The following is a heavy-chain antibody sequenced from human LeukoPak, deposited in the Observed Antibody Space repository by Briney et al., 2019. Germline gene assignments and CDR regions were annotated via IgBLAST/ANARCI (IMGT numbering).Heavy chain of an antibody. Sequence: PGGSLRLSCEGSRFAFNVFGMHWIRQAPGKGLEWVAFIKADGVFTNYAEAAKGRFTISRDNSDNTVFLQMESVRPDDTAVYYCARKLMSSRRFEYWGQGTLVTVSS. J-gene: IGHJ4*02. D-gene: IGHD2-8*01. CDR2: IKADGVFT. V-gene: IGHV3-30*02. CDR3: ARKLMSSRRFEY. CDR1: RFAFNVFG.